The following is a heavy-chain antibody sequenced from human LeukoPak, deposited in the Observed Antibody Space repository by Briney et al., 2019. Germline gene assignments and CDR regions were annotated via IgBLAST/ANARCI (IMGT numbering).Heavy chain of an antibody. CDR2: VYHTGTS. Sequence: TSETLSLTCSVSGASINDYYWTWIRQPPGKGLEWIGYVYHTGTSGYHHSLKSRAAMSLDTSKNQVSLKLSSVTAADTAVYFCTRVVNGGHFDYWGQGTLVTVSS. CDR3: TRVVNGGHFDY. V-gene: IGHV4-59*01. D-gene: IGHD2-8*01. CDR1: GASINDYY. J-gene: IGHJ4*02.